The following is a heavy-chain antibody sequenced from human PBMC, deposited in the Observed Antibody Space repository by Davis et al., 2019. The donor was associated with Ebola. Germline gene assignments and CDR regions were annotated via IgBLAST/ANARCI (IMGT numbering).Heavy chain of an antibody. CDR2: IIPILGIA. D-gene: IGHD5-18*01. CDR3: ASEREGRLTAQPPNFDY. Sequence: AASVKVSCKASGGTFSSYTISWVRQAPGQGLEWMGRIIPILGIANYAQKFQGRVTITADKSTSTAYMELSSLRSEDTAVYYCASEREGRLTAQPPNFDYWGQGTLVTVSS. J-gene: IGHJ4*02. V-gene: IGHV1-69*02. CDR1: GGTFSSYT.